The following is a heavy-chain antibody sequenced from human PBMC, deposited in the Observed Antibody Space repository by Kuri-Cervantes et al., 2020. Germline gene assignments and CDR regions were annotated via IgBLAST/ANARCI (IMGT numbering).Heavy chain of an antibody. CDR2: IYYSGST. J-gene: IGHJ5*02. CDR3: ARSAYTYYDFWSGYPVSNWFDP. Sequence: SETLSLTRTVSGGSISSSSYYWGWIRQPPGKGLEWIGSIYYSGSTYYNPSLKIRVTISVDTSKNQFSLKLSSVTAADTAVYYCARSAYTYYDFWSGYPVSNWFDPWGQGTLVTVSS. V-gene: IGHV4-39*01. CDR1: GGSISSSSYY. D-gene: IGHD3-3*01.